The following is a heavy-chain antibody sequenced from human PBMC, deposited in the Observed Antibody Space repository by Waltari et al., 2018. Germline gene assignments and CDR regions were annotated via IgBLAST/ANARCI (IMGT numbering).Heavy chain of an antibody. CDR1: GGSFSGYY. CDR3: ARVAGRFFDY. D-gene: IGHD6-19*01. J-gene: IGHJ4*02. V-gene: IGHV4-34*01. CDR2: INHSGST. Sequence: QVQLQQWGAGLLKPSETLSLTCAVYGGSFSGYYWSWIRQPPGKGLEWIGEINHSGSTNYNPSLKSRVTISVDTSKNQFSLKLSSVTAADTAVYYCARVAGRFFDYWGQGTLVTVSS.